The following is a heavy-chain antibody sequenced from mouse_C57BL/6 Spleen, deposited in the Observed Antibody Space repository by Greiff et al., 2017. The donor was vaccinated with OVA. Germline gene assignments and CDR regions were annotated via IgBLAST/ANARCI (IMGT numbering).Heavy chain of an antibody. CDR3: TREGYDYDNAMDY. V-gene: IGHV6-6*01. Sequence: DVMLVESGGGLVQPGGSMKLSCAASGFTFSDAWMDWVRQSPEKGLEWVAEIRNKANNHATYYAESVKGRFTISRDDSKSSVYLQMNSLRAEDTGIYYCTREGYDYDNAMDYWGQGTSVTVSS. CDR2: IRNKANNHAT. D-gene: IGHD2-4*01. CDR1: GFTFSDAW. J-gene: IGHJ4*01.